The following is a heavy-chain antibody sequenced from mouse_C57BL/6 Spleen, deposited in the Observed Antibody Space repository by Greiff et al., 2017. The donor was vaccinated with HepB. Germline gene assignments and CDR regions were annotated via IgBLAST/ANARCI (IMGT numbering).Heavy chain of an antibody. CDR2: IYPYDSET. V-gene: IGHV1-61*01. CDR1: GYTFTSYW. D-gene: IGHD2-4*01. Sequence: QVQLQQPGAELVRPGSSVKLSCKASGYTFTSYWMDWVKQRPGQGLEWIGNIYPYDSETHYNQKFKYKATLTVDKSSSTAYMQLSSLTSEDSAVYYCASAICYDSPFDDWGQGTTLTVSS. J-gene: IGHJ2*01. CDR3: ASAICYDSPFDD.